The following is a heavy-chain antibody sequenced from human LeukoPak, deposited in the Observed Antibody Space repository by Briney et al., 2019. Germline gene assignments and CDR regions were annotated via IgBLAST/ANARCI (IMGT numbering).Heavy chain of an antibody. J-gene: IGHJ4*02. V-gene: IGHV5-51*01. CDR1: GYSFTSYW. Sequence: GESLKISCKGSGYSFTSYWIGWVRQMPGKGLEWMGIIYPGDSDTRYSPSFRGQVTISADKSISTAYLQWSSLKASDTAMYYCARHTYYYDSSGYRPFDYWGQGTLVTVSS. D-gene: IGHD3-22*01. CDR2: IYPGDSDT. CDR3: ARHTYYYDSSGYRPFDY.